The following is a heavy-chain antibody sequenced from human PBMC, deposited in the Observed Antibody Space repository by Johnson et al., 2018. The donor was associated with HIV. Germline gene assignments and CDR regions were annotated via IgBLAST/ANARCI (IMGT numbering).Heavy chain of an antibody. J-gene: IGHJ3*02. CDR3: AKDDNLGVWYSDAFDI. D-gene: IGHD2-21*02. CDR1: GFTLANYG. Sequence: QVQLVESGGGVVQPGGSLRLSCAASGFTLANYGMHWVRQAPGKGLEWVAFIAHDESITHYADSVKGRFTMSRDNSKNTLYLQMKSLRAEDTAIYYCAKDDNLGVWYSDAFDIWGQGTVVTVSS. V-gene: IGHV3-30*02. CDR2: IAHDESIT.